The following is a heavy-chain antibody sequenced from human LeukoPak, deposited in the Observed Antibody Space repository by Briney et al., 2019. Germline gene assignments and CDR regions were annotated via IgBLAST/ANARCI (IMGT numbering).Heavy chain of an antibody. V-gene: IGHV1-69*01. CDR1: GGTFSSYA. D-gene: IGHD4-23*01. Sequence: SVKVSCKASGGTFSSYAISWVRQDPGQGLEWMGGIIPIFGTANYAQKFQGRVTITADESTSTAYMELSSLRYEDTAVYYCSTGTRWLHWYFDLWGRGTLVAVSS. CDR3: STGTRWLHWYFDL. J-gene: IGHJ2*01. CDR2: IIPIFGTA.